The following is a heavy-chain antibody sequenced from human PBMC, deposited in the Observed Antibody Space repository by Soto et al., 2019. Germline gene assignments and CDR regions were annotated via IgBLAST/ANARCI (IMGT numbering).Heavy chain of an antibody. V-gene: IGHV4-31*03. CDR2: IYYSGST. D-gene: IGHD3-16*01. J-gene: IGHJ6*02. CDR3: ARDHVSIAQAHYYYGMDV. Sequence: SETLSLTCTVSGGSISSGGYYWSWIRQHPGKGLEWIGYIYYSGSTYYNPSLKSRVTISVDTSKNQFSLKLSSVTAADTAVYYCARDHVSIAQAHYYYGMDVWGQGTTVTVSS. CDR1: GGSISSGGYY.